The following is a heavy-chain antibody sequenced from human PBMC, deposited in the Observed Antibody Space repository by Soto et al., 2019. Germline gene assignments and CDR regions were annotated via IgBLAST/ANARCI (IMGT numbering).Heavy chain of an antibody. V-gene: IGHV1-3*01. CDR1: GYTFTSYA. Sequence: ASVKVSCKASGYTFTSYAMHWVRQAPGQRLEWMGWINAGNGNTKYSQRFQGRVTFTGDTSASTAYMELSSLRSEDTAVYYCARDRSFASGDYYFDYWGQGTLVTVSS. J-gene: IGHJ4*02. D-gene: IGHD4-17*01. CDR3: ARDRSFASGDYYFDY. CDR2: INAGNGNT.